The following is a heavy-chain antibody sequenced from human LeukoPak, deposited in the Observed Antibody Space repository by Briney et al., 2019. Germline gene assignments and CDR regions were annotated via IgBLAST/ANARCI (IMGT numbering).Heavy chain of an antibody. CDR1: GFSFRTYT. CDR2: ISAFSNTD. Sequence: PGGSLRLSCVASGFSFRTYTMHWVRQAPGKGLQWLSYISAFSNTDHYADSVKGRFTVSRDNAKNPLFLQMNNLTAEDTAVYYCARATGILLAMSYLHYWGQGALVTVSS. V-gene: IGHV3-48*04. D-gene: IGHD2-21*01. CDR3: ARATGILLAMSYLHY. J-gene: IGHJ1*01.